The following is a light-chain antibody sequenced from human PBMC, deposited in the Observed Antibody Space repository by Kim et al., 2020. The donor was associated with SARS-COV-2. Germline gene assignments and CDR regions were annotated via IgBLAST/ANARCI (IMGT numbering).Light chain of an antibody. J-gene: IGKJ5*01. CDR3: QQRSNWPFT. Sequence: LSPRESATLCCRASQNVNSYLAGYEQKPGQAPRLLIYDAFNRATGITARFSGRGLGTDFTLTINSLEPEDVAIYYCQQRSNWPFTLGQGTRLEIK. CDR2: DAF. CDR1: QNVNSY. V-gene: IGKV3-11*01.